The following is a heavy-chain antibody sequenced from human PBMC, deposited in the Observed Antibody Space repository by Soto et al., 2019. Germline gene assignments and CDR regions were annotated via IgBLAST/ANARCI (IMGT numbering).Heavy chain of an antibody. V-gene: IGHV3-23*01. CDR3: ARGQGYYESIGCFDY. D-gene: IGHD3-22*01. J-gene: IGHJ4*02. Sequence: GGFLRLSCAASGFTFSNYAMTWVRQAPGNGLEWVSGVSGSGGSTNYADAGKGRFTISRYNSKNTLYLQMNSLRAEDTAVYYCARGQGYYESIGCFDYWGQGTLVNVSS. CDR2: VSGSGGST. CDR1: GFTFSNYA.